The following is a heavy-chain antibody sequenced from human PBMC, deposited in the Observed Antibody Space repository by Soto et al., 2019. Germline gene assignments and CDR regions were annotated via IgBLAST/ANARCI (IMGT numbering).Heavy chain of an antibody. CDR1: GYSVCSNTAA. Sequence: SQTLSLTGAISGYSVCSNTAACNWIRSSPSRGLEWLGRTYYRSKWYNDYALSVKSRITINPDTSKNQFSLQLNSVSPEDTAVYYCARRSTAGPYFDYWGQGALVTVSS. D-gene: IGHD6-13*01. CDR2: TYYRSKWYN. J-gene: IGHJ4*02. V-gene: IGHV6-1*01. CDR3: ARRSTAGPYFDY.